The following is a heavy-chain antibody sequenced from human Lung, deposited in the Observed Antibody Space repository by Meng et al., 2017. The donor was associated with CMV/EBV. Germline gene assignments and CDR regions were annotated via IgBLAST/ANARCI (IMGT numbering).Heavy chain of an antibody. Sequence: SCAASGFTFSSYAMSWVRQAPGKGLEWVSAISGSGGSTYYADSVKGRFTISRDNSKNTLYLQMNGLRAEDTAVYYCAKGGSLGYYYYGMDVWGQGXTVTVSS. J-gene: IGHJ6*02. CDR1: GFTFSSYA. V-gene: IGHV3-23*01. D-gene: IGHD3-16*02. CDR3: AKGGSLGYYYYGMDV. CDR2: ISGSGGST.